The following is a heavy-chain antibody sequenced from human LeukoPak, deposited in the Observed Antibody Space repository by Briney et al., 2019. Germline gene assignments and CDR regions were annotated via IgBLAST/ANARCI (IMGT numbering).Heavy chain of an antibody. Sequence: GGSLRLPCAASGFTFSSYGMHWVRQAPGKGLEWVAVISYDGSNKYYADSVKGRFTISRDNSKNTLYLQMNSLRAEDTAVYYCAKVLSGSNGGDYWGQGTLVTVSS. CDR1: GFTFSSYG. CDR2: ISYDGSNK. J-gene: IGHJ4*02. V-gene: IGHV3-30*18. CDR3: AKVLSGSNGGDY. D-gene: IGHD5-12*01.